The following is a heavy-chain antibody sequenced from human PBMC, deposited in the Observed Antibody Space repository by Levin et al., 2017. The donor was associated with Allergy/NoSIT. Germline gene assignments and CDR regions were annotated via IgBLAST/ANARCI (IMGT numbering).Heavy chain of an antibody. J-gene: IGHJ5*02. Sequence: ASVKVSCKASGYTFTSYGISWVRQAPGQGLEWMGWISAYNGNTNYAQKLQGRVTMTTDTSTSTAYMELRSLRSDDTAVYYCARDPGYSSSDPGHWFDPWGQGTLVTVSS. CDR3: ARDPGYSSSDPGHWFDP. CDR1: GYTFTSYG. D-gene: IGHD6-13*01. CDR2: ISAYNGNT. V-gene: IGHV1-18*01.